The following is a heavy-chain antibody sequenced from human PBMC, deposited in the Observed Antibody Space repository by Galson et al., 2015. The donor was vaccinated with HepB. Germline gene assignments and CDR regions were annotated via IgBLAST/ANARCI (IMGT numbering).Heavy chain of an antibody. CDR2: IIPIFGTA. J-gene: IGHJ6*02. CDR1: GGTFSSYA. D-gene: IGHD1-26*01. CDR3: ARPRNSGPYYYYGMDV. Sequence: SVKVSCKASGGTFSSYAISWVRQAPGQGLEWMGGIIPIFGTANYAQKFQGRVTIAADESTSTAYMELSSLRSEDTAVYYCARPRNSGPYYYYGMDVWGQGTTVTVSS. V-gene: IGHV1-69*13.